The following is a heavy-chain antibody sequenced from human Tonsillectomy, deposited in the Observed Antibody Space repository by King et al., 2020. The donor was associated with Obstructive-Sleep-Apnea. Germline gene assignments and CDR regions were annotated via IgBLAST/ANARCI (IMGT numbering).Heavy chain of an antibody. V-gene: IGHV4-4*02. CDR3: ARGHADYDFWSGTSYYYGLDV. D-gene: IGHD3-3*01. Sequence: QLPLQESGPGLVKPSGTLSLTCAVSGGSISSSDWWSWVRQPPGKGLEWIGEIYHSGSTNYNPSLKSRVTISIDKSKNQFSLKLSSVTAADTAVYYCARGHADYDFWSGTSYYYGLDVWGQGTTATVSS. CDR2: IYHSGST. J-gene: IGHJ6*02. CDR1: GGSISSSDW.